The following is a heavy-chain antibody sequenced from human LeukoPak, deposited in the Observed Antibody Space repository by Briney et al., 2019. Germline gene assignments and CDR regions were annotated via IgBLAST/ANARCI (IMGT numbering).Heavy chain of an antibody. CDR3: ARASMGGRDYHLDS. CDR1: GFTFSTYW. Sequence: GGSLRLSCAASGFTFSTYWMTCVRQAPGKGLEWVANIKTDGSHTYYLDSVKGRFTISRDNAKNFLFLQLGSLRADDTGVYYCARASMGGRDYHLDSWGQGTLVTVSS. J-gene: IGHJ4*02. V-gene: IGHV3-7*01. D-gene: IGHD4/OR15-4a*01. CDR2: IKTDGSHT.